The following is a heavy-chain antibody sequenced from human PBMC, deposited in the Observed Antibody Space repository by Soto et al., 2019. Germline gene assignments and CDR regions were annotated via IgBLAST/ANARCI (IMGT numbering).Heavy chain of an antibody. D-gene: IGHD1-26*01. V-gene: IGHV3-23*01. CDR1: GFTFSSYA. Sequence: EVQLLESGGGLVQPGGSLRLSCAASGFTFSSYAMSWVRQAPGKGLEWVSAISGSGGSTYYADSVKGRFTISRDNSKNTLYLQMNSLRAEDTAVYYFARKGGVYYYGMDVWGQGTTVTVSS. J-gene: IGHJ6*02. CDR2: ISGSGGST. CDR3: ARKGGVYYYGMDV.